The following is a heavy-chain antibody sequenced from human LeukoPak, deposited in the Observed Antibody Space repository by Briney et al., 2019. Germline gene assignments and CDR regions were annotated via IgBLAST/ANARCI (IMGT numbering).Heavy chain of an antibody. CDR2: IYYSGST. D-gene: IGHD2-2*02. Sequence: KSSETLSLTCTVSGGSISSGDYCWSWIRQPPGKGLEWIGYIYYSGSTYYNPSLKSRVTISVDTSKNQSCLKLSSVTAADTAVYYSARAWGSAIRVWLDPSGQGTLVTVSS. J-gene: IGHJ5*02. CDR3: ARAWGSAIRVWLDP. V-gene: IGHV4-30-4*01. CDR1: GGSISSGDYC.